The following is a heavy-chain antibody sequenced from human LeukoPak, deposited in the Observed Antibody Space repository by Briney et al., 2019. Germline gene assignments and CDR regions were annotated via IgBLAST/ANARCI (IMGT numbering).Heavy chain of an antibody. D-gene: IGHD3-10*01. CDR2: ISYDGSNK. CDR3: AKEYLMVRGVPSPFDY. Sequence: PGRSLRLSCAASGFTFSSYGMHWVRQAPGKGLEWVAVISYDGSNKYYADSVKGRFTISRDNSKNTLYLQMNSLRAEDTAVYYCAKEYLMVRGVPSPFDYWGQGTLVTVSS. CDR1: GFTFSSYG. V-gene: IGHV3-30*18. J-gene: IGHJ4*02.